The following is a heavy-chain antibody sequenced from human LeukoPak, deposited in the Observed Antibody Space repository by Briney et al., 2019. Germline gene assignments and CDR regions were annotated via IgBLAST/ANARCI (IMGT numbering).Heavy chain of an antibody. CDR1: GFTFSSYS. CDR3: ARGALYSSSWYPGWFDP. D-gene: IGHD6-13*01. Sequence: GGSLRLSCAASGFTFSSYSMNWVRQAPGKGLEWVSGISGSGGTTFYADSVKGRFTISRDNSKNTLYLQMNSLRPEDTAIYFCARGALYSSSWYPGWFDPWGQGTLVTVSS. J-gene: IGHJ5*02. CDR2: ISGSGGTT. V-gene: IGHV3-23*01.